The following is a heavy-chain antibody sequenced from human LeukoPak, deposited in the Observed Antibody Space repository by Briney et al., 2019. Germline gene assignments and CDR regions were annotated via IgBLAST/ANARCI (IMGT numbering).Heavy chain of an antibody. CDR1: GFTFSSYA. Sequence: GGSLRLSCAASGFTFSSYAMHWVRQAPGKGLEWVAVISYDGSNKYYADSVKGRFTISRDNSKNTLYLQMNSLRAEDTAVYYCARVFRRGSGSYYFDYWGQGTPVTVSS. J-gene: IGHJ4*02. CDR3: ARVFRRGSGSYYFDY. CDR2: ISYDGSNK. V-gene: IGHV3-30*14. D-gene: IGHD3-10*01.